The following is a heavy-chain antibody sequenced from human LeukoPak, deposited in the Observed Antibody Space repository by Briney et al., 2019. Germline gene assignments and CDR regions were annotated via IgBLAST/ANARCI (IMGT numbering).Heavy chain of an antibody. CDR2: VKSYGNET. CDR3: VRGGGGVFDY. J-gene: IGHJ4*02. V-gene: IGHV3-74*01. D-gene: IGHD2-8*01. CDR1: GFSFSSYW. Sequence: GGSLRLSCAASGFSFSSYWMHWVRQVPGKGLVWVSRVKSYGNETIYADSVKGRFTISGDNAKNTLYWQMNSLRAEDTAVYYCVRGGGGVFDYWGQGTLVTVSS.